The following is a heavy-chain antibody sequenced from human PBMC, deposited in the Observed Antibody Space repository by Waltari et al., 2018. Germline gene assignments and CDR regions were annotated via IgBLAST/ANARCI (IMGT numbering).Heavy chain of an antibody. D-gene: IGHD2-2*01. J-gene: IGHJ5*02. CDR3: ARDREDIVVVPAARNNWFDP. V-gene: IGHV1-18*01. CDR2: ISAYNGNT. Sequence: QVQLVQSGAEVKKPGASVKVSCKASGYTFTSYGISWVRQAPGQGLEWMGWISAYNGNTNYAQKLQGRVTMTTDTSTSTAYMERRSLRSDDTAVYYCARDREDIVVVPAARNNWFDPWGQGTLVTVSS. CDR1: GYTFTSYG.